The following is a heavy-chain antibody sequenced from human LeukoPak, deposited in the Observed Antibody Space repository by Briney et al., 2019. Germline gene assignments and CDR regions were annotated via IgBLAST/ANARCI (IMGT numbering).Heavy chain of an antibody. V-gene: IGHV1-24*01. Sequence: GAPVKVSCKVSGYTLTELSMHWVRQAPGKGLEWMGGFDPEDGETIYAQKFQGRVTMTEDTSTDTAHMELSSLRSEDTAVYYCATAGYDSSGYPNWFDPWGQGTLVTVSS. CDR2: FDPEDGET. D-gene: IGHD3-22*01. J-gene: IGHJ5*02. CDR3: ATAGYDSSGYPNWFDP. CDR1: GYTLTELS.